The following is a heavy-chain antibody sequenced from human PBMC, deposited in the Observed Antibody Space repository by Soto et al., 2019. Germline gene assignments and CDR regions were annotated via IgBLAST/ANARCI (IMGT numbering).Heavy chain of an antibody. J-gene: IGHJ4*02. Sequence: PSETLSLTCTVSGVSISNTSYYWGWIRQSPGKGLEWIGTTYYSGKTYYHPALKSRVTISVDTSNNRFSLKLSSVTAADTAVYYCARHGSYWGQGTLVTVAS. V-gene: IGHV4-39*01. CDR2: TYYSGKT. CDR3: ARHGSY. CDR1: GVSISNTSYY.